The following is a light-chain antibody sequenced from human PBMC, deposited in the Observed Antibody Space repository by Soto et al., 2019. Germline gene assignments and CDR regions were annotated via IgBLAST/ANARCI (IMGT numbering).Light chain of an antibody. V-gene: IGKV3-15*01. Sequence: EIVMTQSQATMSVSPGERATLSCRASQSVSSNLAWYQQKPGQAPRLLIYGASTRATGIPARFSVSGSGTEFTLTISSLQAEDFAVYYCQQYNNWPRTFGQGTTVEIK. CDR3: QQYNNWPRT. CDR1: QSVSSN. CDR2: GAS. J-gene: IGKJ1*01.